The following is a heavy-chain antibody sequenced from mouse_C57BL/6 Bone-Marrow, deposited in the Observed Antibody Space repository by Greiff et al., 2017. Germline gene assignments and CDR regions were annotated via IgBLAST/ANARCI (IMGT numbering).Heavy chain of an antibody. CDR1: GYTFTDYY. V-gene: IGHV1-26*01. CDR2: INPNNGGT. D-gene: IGHD2-3*01. J-gene: IGHJ2*01. CDR3: ARGDDGYPPFDY. Sequence: EVQLQQSGPELVKPGASVKISCKASGYTFTDYYMNWVKQSHGKSLEWIGDINPNNGGTSYNQKFKGKATITADTSSNTAYLQLSSLTSEDTAVYYCARGDDGYPPFDYWGQGTTLTVSA.